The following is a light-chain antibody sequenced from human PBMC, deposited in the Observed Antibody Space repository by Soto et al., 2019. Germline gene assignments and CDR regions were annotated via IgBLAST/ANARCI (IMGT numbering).Light chain of an antibody. CDR1: ETVATN. CDR3: QQYFEWPPMT. V-gene: IGKV3-15*01. J-gene: IGKJ1*01. Sequence: GMTQSPATLSVSPGERAALSCWASETVATNLAWYQQKPGQAPRLLISGASTRAAGISDRFRGSGSGTEFTLTISSLRSEDSAIYYCQQYFEWPPMTFGQGTKVDIK. CDR2: GAS.